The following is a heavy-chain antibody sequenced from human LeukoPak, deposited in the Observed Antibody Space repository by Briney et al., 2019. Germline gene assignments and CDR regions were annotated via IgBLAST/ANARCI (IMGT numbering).Heavy chain of an antibody. V-gene: IGHV1-69*13. CDR3: ARSLDIVDFDY. D-gene: IGHD5-12*01. CDR1: GGTFSSYA. CDR2: IIPIFGTA. J-gene: IGHJ4*02. Sequence: SVKVSCKASGGTFSSYAISWVRQAPGQGLEWMGGIIPIFGTANYAQKFQGRVTITADESTSTAYMELSGLRSDDTAVYYCARSLDIVDFDYWGQGTLVTVSS.